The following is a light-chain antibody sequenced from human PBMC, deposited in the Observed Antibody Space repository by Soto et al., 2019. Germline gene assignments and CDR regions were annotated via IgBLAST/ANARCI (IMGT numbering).Light chain of an antibody. CDR3: PQSYSSPRT. V-gene: IGKV1-39*01. CDR2: AAS. CDR1: QSISNF. Sequence: DIQMTQSPSFLSASAGDRVTIFCRASQSISNFLHWYQQKPGKAPKLLIYAASKLESGVPSRFGGSGSGTDFTLTISSLQPEDFATYYCPQSYSSPRTLGLGNRV. J-gene: IGKJ1*01.